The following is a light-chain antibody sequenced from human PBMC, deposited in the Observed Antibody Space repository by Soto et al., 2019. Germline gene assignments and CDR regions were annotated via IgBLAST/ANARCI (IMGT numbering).Light chain of an antibody. J-gene: IGLJ1*01. Sequence: QSALTQPASVSGSPGQSITISCTGSSRDVGRYNLVSWYQQHPGKAPKLIIYEVTKRPSGVSNRFSGSKSANTASLTISGLLAEDEADYFCCSYAGSNTYVFGAATKLTVL. V-gene: IGLV2-23*02. CDR3: CSYAGSNTYV. CDR1: SRDVGRYNL. CDR2: EVT.